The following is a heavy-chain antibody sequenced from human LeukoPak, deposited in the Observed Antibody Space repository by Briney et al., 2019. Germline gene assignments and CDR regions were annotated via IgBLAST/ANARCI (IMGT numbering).Heavy chain of an antibody. CDR3: AKDIAYGDYLGYFDY. Sequence: PGGSLRLSCAASGFTFDDYAMHWVRRAPGKGLEWVSLISWDGGSTYYADSVKGRFTISRDNSKNSLYLQMNSLRAEDTALYYCAKDIAYGDYLGYFDYWGQGTLVTVSS. J-gene: IGHJ4*02. D-gene: IGHD4-17*01. CDR1: GFTFDDYA. V-gene: IGHV3-43D*03. CDR2: ISWDGGST.